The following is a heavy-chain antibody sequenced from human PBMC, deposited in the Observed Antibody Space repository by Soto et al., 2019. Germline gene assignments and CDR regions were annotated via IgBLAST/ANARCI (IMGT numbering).Heavy chain of an antibody. CDR1: GGTFSSYA. CDR2: IIPIFGTA. J-gene: IGHJ6*02. D-gene: IGHD4-4*01. Sequence: ASVKVSCKASGGTFSSYAISWVRQAPGQGLEWMGGIIPIFGTANYAQKFQGRVTITADESTSTAYMELSSLRSEDTAVYYCARVFSKATSYYYYGMDVWGQGTTVTVSS. V-gene: IGHV1-69*13. CDR3: ARVFSKATSYYYYGMDV.